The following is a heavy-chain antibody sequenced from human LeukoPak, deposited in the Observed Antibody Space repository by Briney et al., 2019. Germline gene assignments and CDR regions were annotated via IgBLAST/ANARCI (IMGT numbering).Heavy chain of an antibody. Sequence: ASVKVSCKASGGTFSSYAISWVRQAPGQGLEWMGGIIPIFGTANYAQKFQGRVTITADESTSTAYMELSSLRSEDTAVYYCARDRYDHNYYYYGMDVWGQGTTVTVSS. CDR3: ARDRYDHNYYYYGMDV. V-gene: IGHV1-69*13. D-gene: IGHD2-2*01. CDR2: IIPIFGTA. CDR1: GGTFSSYA. J-gene: IGHJ6*02.